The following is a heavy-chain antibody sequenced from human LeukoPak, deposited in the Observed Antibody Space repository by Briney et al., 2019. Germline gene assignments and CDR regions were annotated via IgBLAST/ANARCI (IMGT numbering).Heavy chain of an antibody. Sequence: RGASVKVSCKASGYTYTSYYMHWVRQAPGQGLEWMGIINPSGGSTSYAQKFQGRVTMTRDTSTSTVYMELSSLRSEDTAVYYCARTTDSRGLPMNFDYWGQGTLVTVSS. J-gene: IGHJ4*02. CDR3: ARTTDSRGLPMNFDY. CDR2: INPSGGST. V-gene: IGHV1-46*01. D-gene: IGHD5-12*01. CDR1: GYTYTSYY.